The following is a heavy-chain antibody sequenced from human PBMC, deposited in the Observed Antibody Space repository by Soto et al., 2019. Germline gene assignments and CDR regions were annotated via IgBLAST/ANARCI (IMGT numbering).Heavy chain of an antibody. V-gene: IGHV4-59*01. Sequence: YSYYSGSTNYNPSLKSRVTISVDTSKNQFYLKLSSVTAADTAVYYCARDKYYDFWSGYYRDYYSYGRDVWGKGTTVTVS. CDR2: SYYSGST. J-gene: IGHJ6*04. CDR3: ARDKYYDFWSGYYRDYYSYGRDV. D-gene: IGHD3-3*01.